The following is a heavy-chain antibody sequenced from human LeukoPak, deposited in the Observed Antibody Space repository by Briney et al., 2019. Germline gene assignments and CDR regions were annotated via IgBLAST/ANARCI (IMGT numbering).Heavy chain of an antibody. CDR3: ARADYDSSGLLDY. D-gene: IGHD3-22*01. V-gene: IGHV4-31*03. CDR2: IYYSGST. CDR1: GGSISSGGYY. J-gene: IGHJ4*02. Sequence: PSETLSLICTVSGGSISSGGYYWSWIRQHPGKGLEWIGYIYYSGSTYYNPSLKSRVTISVDTSKNQFSLKLSSVTAADTAVYYCARADYDSSGLLDYWGQGTLVTVSS.